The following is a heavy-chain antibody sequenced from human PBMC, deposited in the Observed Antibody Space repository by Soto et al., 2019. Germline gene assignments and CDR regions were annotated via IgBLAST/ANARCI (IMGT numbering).Heavy chain of an antibody. CDR2: IYYSGSDSGST. D-gene: IGHD6-25*01. J-gene: IGHJ4*02. Sequence: SETLSLTCTVSGGSINTYYWSWIRQPPGKGLERIGYIYYSGSDSGSTNYIPSLKSRVTISVDTSKNQFSLRLTSVTAADTAVYFCTRGGGDFWGQGTLVTVSS. V-gene: IGHV4-59*01. CDR3: TRGGGDF. CDR1: GGSINTYY.